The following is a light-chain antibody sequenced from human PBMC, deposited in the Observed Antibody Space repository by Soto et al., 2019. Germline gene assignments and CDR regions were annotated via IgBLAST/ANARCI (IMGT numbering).Light chain of an antibody. CDR3: QQYDNLPYT. Sequence: DIQMTQSPSSLSASVGDTVTITCQASHDIDNYLNWYQQKPGKAPKLLLYVASNLETGVPSRFSGSGSGTDFSLTITSLQPEDIATYYCQQYDNLPYTFGQGTKVEIK. CDR2: VAS. CDR1: HDIDNY. J-gene: IGKJ2*01. V-gene: IGKV1-33*01.